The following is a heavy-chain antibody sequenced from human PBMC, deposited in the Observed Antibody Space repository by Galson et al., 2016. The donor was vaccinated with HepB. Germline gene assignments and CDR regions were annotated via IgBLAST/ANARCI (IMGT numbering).Heavy chain of an antibody. CDR1: GFTFNTYS. Sequence: SLRLSCAASGFTFNTYSMNWVRQAPGKGLEWVSSITGTGSYILSADSVKGRFTISRDNTKNSLYLQMNSLRAEDTGVYYCARDFSPQSYHFWSGYYWYNDGMCVWGQGTTVTVSS. CDR2: ITGTGSYI. V-gene: IGHV3-21*01. D-gene: IGHD3-3*01. CDR3: ARDFSPQSYHFWSGYYWYNDGMCV. J-gene: IGHJ6*02.